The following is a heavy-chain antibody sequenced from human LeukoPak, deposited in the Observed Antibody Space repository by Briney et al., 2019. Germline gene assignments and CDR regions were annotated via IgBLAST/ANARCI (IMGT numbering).Heavy chain of an antibody. V-gene: IGHV3-49*04. J-gene: IGHJ4*02. CDR1: AFTFGDYA. CDR2: IRSKTYGGTT. CDR3: TRDQTPYY. Sequence: GGSLRPSCTASAFTFGDYAMTSVRQAPRKGLEWVGFIRSKTYGGTTEYAASVKGRFTISRDDSKGIAYLQMNSLKTEDTAVYYCTRDQTPYYWGQGTLVTVSS.